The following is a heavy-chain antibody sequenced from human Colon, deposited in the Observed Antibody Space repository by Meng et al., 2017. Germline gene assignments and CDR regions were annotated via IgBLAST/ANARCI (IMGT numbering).Heavy chain of an antibody. V-gene: IGHV3-30*01. Sequence: GGSLRLSCAASGFTFSGYAMHWVRQAPGKGLEGVAIISYDGSNKFYADSVKGQFTISRDNSKNTLYLQMNSLRAEDTAVYYCARRQRLMGATITQPGPFDYWGQGTLVTVSS. CDR3: ARRQRLMGATITQPGPFDY. CDR1: GFTFSGYA. J-gene: IGHJ4*02. D-gene: IGHD1-26*01. CDR2: ISYDGSNK.